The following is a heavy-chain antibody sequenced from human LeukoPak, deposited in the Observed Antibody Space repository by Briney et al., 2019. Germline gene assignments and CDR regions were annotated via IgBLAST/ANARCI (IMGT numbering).Heavy chain of an antibody. CDR2: INHSGST. V-gene: IGHV4-34*01. D-gene: IGHD3-10*01. CDR1: GGSFSGYY. Sequence: SETLSLTCAVYGGSFSGYYWSWIRQPPGKGLEWIGEINHSGSTNYNPSLKSRVTMSVDTSKNQFSLKLSSVTAADTAVYYCARGGYYGSGSYYNVYWGQGTLVTVSS. CDR3: ARGGYYGSGSYYNVY. J-gene: IGHJ4*02.